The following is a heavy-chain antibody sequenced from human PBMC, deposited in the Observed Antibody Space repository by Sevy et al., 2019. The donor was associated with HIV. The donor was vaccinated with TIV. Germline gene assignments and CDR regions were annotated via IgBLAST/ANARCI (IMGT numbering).Heavy chain of an antibody. CDR2: IYNNIGST. CDR1: DDSINSYY. V-gene: IGHV4-59*08. J-gene: IGHJ4*02. CDR3: ARGAVVIGTAATPVLDF. Sequence: SETLSLTCSVSDDSINSYYWSWIRQPPGKGLEWIGYIYNNIGSTSYHPSLTSRVTISVDTSKNQFSLKLTSVTAADTAVYYCARGAVVIGTAATPVLDFWGLGSLVTVSS. D-gene: IGHD2-2*01.